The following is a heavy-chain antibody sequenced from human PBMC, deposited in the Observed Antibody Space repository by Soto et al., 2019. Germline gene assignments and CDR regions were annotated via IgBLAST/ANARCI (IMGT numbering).Heavy chain of an antibody. V-gene: IGHV1-69*02. CDR3: VMWGGGTTVTSDGMDV. CDR1: GGTFSSYT. CDR2: IIPILGIA. Sequence: QVQLVQSGAEVKKPGSSVKVSCKASGGTFSSYTISWVRQAPGQGLEWMGRIIPILGIANYAQKFQGRVTITSDKSTSTAYMELSSLRSEDTAVYYCVMWGGGTTVTSDGMDVWGQGTTVTVSS. J-gene: IGHJ6*02. D-gene: IGHD4-17*01.